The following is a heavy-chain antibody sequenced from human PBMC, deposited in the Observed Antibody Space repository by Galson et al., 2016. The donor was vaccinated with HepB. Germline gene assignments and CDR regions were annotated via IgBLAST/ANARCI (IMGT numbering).Heavy chain of an antibody. Sequence: SVKVSCKASGGTFRYYSYSWVRQAPGQGLEWMGSIRPIFGTTNYAQTFQGRLTITADESTSTAFMELSSLISEDTAVYYCARDKGGTSRFDYWGQGTLVTVSS. CDR1: GGTFRYYS. CDR2: IRPIFGTT. CDR3: ARDKGGTSRFDY. D-gene: IGHD4-23*01. V-gene: IGHV1-69*13. J-gene: IGHJ4*02.